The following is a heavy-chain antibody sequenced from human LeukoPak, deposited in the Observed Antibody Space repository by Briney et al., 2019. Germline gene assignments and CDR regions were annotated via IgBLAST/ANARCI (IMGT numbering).Heavy chain of an antibody. CDR1: GGSIGTSTSYY. CDR3: ARHRAAQLSKFDF. CDR2: IYHNGET. D-gene: IGHD1-1*01. Sequence: PSETLSLTCNVFGGSIGTSTSYYWGWIRQPPGKGLDWIGSIYHNGETSYTPSLTGRLTISVDTSKNEFSLSLRSVTAADTAVYYCARHRAAQLSKFDFWGQGTLVTVSS. V-gene: IGHV4-39*01. J-gene: IGHJ4*02.